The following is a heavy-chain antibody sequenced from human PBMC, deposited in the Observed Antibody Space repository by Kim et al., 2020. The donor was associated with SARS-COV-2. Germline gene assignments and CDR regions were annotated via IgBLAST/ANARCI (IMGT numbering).Heavy chain of an antibody. CDR1: GFTFSSYG. D-gene: IGHD5-18*01. CDR3: AKVMKVGYSYGSFYYFDY. CDR2: ISYDGSNK. J-gene: IGHJ4*02. Sequence: GGSLRLSCAASGFTFSSYGMHWVRQAPGKGLEWVAVISYDGSNKYYADSVKGRFTISRDNSKNTLYLQMNSLRAEDTAVYYCAKVMKVGYSYGSFYYFDYWGQGTLVTVSS. V-gene: IGHV3-30*18.